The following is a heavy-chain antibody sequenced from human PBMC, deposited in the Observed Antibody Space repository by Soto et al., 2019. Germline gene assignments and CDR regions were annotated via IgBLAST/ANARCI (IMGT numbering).Heavy chain of an antibody. CDR2: IYHSGST. CDR1: GYSISSGYY. D-gene: IGHD3-3*01. Sequence: LSLTCAVSGYSISSGYYWGWIRQPPGKGLEWIGSIYHSGSTYYNPSLKSRVTISVDTSKNQFSLKLSSVTAADTAVYYCARDRDDFWSGYTHLGMDVWGQGTTVTVSS. V-gene: IGHV4-38-2*02. J-gene: IGHJ6*02. CDR3: ARDRDDFWSGYTHLGMDV.